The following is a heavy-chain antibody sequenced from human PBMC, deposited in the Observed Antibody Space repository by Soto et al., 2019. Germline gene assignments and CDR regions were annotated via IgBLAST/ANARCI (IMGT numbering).Heavy chain of an antibody. Sequence: GGSLRLSCSASGFTFNNYAIHWVRQAPGKGLEYVSGISSNGGNTYYADSVKGRFTISRDNSKNTLYLQMSNLRAEDTAVYYCVMGVGEFCSTTSCSPKVYFDYWGQGILVTVSS. J-gene: IGHJ4*02. V-gene: IGHV3-64D*06. CDR2: ISSNGGNT. CDR1: GFTFNNYA. D-gene: IGHD2-2*01. CDR3: VMGVGEFCSTTSCSPKVYFDY.